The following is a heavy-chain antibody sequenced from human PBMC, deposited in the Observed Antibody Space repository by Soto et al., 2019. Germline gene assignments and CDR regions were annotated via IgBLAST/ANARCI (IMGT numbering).Heavy chain of an antibody. D-gene: IGHD3-3*01. CDR1: GGSISSSSYY. CDR3: ARHKYTIFGVPMDV. J-gene: IGHJ6*04. Sequence: PETLSLTSTVSGGSISSSSYYWGWINQPPGKGLEWIGSIYYSGSTYYNPSLKSRVTISVDTSKNQFSLKLSSVTAADTAVYYCARHKYTIFGVPMDVWGKGTTVTVSS. V-gene: IGHV4-39*01. CDR2: IYYSGST.